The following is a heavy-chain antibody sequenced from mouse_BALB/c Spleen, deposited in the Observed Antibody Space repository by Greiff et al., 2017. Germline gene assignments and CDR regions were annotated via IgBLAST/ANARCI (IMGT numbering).Heavy chain of an antibody. V-gene: IGHV14-3*02. CDR2: IDPANGNT. Sequence: EVQLQQSGAELVKPGASVKLSCTASGFNIKDTYMHWVKQRPEQGLEWIGRIDPANGNTKYDPKFQGKATITADTSSNTAYLQLSSLTSEDTAVYYCARIYGSRRRYFDVWGAGTTVTVSS. D-gene: IGHD1-1*01. CDR3: ARIYGSRRRYFDV. CDR1: GFNIKDTY. J-gene: IGHJ1*01.